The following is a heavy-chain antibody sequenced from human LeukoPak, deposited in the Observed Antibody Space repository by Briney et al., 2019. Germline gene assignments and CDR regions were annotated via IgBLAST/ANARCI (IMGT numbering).Heavy chain of an antibody. Sequence: SETLSLTCTVSGGSISSYYWSWIRQPPGKGLEWIGYIYYSGSTNYNPSLKSRVTISVDTSKNQFSLKLSSVTAADTAVYYCARDRCSGGSCYSTLDYWGQGTLVTVSS. D-gene: IGHD2-15*01. CDR3: ARDRCSGGSCYSTLDY. CDR1: GGSISSYY. V-gene: IGHV4-59*01. CDR2: IYYSGST. J-gene: IGHJ4*02.